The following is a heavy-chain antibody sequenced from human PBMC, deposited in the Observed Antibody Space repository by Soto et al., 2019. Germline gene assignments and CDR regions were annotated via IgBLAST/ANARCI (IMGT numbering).Heavy chain of an antibody. CDR2: ISYDGSNK. Sequence: GGSLRLSCAASGFTFSSYGMHWVRQAPGKGLEWVAVISYDGSNKYYADSVKGRFTISRDNSKNTLYLQMNSLRAEDTAVYYCAKEETVAAPFLYYYYGMDVWGQGTTVTVSS. CDR1: GFTFSSYG. CDR3: AKEETVAAPFLYYYYGMDV. J-gene: IGHJ6*02. V-gene: IGHV3-30*18. D-gene: IGHD6-6*01.